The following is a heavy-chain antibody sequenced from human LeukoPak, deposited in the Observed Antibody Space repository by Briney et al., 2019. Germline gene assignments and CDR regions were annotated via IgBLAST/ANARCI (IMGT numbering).Heavy chain of an antibody. CDR1: GYTFTGYY. V-gene: IGHV1-2*02. J-gene: IGHJ5*02. CDR2: INPNSGGT. CDR3: ARPTECSSTSYQNWFDP. Sequence: ASVKVSCKASGYTFTGYYMHWVRQAPGQGLEWMGWINPNSGGTNYAQKFQGRVTMTRDTSISTAYMELSRLRSDDTAVYYCARPTECSSTSYQNWFDPWGQGTLVTVSS. D-gene: IGHD2-2*01.